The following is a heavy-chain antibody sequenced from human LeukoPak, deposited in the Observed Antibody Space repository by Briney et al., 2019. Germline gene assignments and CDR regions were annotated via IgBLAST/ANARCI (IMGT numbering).Heavy chain of an antibody. V-gene: IGHV3-11*01. CDR3: ARRQQWLVRGYYYYYGMDV. CDR1: GFTFSDYY. Sequence: GGSLRLSCAASGFTFSDYYMSWIRQAPGKGLEWVSNISSSGSTIYYADSVKGRFTISRDNAKNSLYLQMNSLRAEDTAVYYCARRQQWLVRGYYYYYGMDVWGQGTTVTVSS. J-gene: IGHJ6*02. CDR2: ISSSGSTI. D-gene: IGHD6-19*01.